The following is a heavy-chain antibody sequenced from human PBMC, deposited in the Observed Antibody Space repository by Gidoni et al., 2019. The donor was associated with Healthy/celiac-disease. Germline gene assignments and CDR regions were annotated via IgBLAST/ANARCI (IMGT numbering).Heavy chain of an antibody. CDR1: GGSISSSSYY. CDR2: IYYSGST. V-gene: IGHV4-39*01. Sequence: GGSISSSSYYWGWIRQPPGKGLEWIGSIYYSGSTYYNPSLKSRVTISVDTSKNQFSLKLSSVTAADTAVYYCARLPRNRWFDPWGQGTLVTVSS. CDR3: ARLPRNRWFDP. J-gene: IGHJ5*02. D-gene: IGHD1-1*01.